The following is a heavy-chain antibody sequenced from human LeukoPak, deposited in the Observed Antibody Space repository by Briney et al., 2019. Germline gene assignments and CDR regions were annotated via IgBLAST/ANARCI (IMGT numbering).Heavy chain of an antibody. CDR2: IYYSGST. D-gene: IGHD1-1*01. V-gene: IGHV4-59*01. CDR3: ARVSWNDGAFDI. J-gene: IGHJ3*02. Sequence: PSETLSLTCAVYGGSFSGYYWSWIRQPPGKGLEWIGYIYYSGSTNYNPSLKSRVTISVDTSKNQFSLKLSSVTAADTAVYYCARVSWNDGAFDIWGQGTMVTVSS. CDR1: GGSFSGYY.